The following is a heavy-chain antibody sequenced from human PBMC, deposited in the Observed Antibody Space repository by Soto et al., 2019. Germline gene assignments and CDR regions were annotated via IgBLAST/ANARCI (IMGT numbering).Heavy chain of an antibody. D-gene: IGHD3-16*01. Sequence: QVQLVESGGGVVQPGRSLRLSCAASGFTFTNYGMHWVRQAPGKGLEWVAVISFDGSTAYYADSVKGRFTVSRDNSKSTLYLQMNSLRPEDTAVYYCANDGGADTVIHYYYGVDVWGQGTTVTVSS. CDR2: ISFDGSTA. V-gene: IGHV3-30*18. J-gene: IGHJ6*02. CDR3: ANDGGADTVIHYYYGVDV. CDR1: GFTFTNYG.